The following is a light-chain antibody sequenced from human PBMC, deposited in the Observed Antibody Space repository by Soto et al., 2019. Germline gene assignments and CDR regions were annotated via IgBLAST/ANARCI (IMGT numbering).Light chain of an antibody. Sequence: QPVLTQSPSASASLGASVKLTCTLSSGHSSYAIAWYQQQPEKGPRYLMKLTSDGSHSKGDGLPDRCSGSSSGAERYLTISSLQSEDEADYYCQTWGSGINWVFGGGTKLTVL. CDR1: SGHSSYA. V-gene: IGLV4-69*01. J-gene: IGLJ3*02. CDR2: LTSDGSH. CDR3: QTWGSGINWV.